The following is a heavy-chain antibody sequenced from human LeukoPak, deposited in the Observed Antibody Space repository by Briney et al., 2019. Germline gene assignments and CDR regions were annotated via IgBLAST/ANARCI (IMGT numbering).Heavy chain of an antibody. Sequence: PGGSLRLSCAASGFPFSSYWMAWVRQAPGKGLEWVAVISYDGSNEYYADSVKGRFTISRDNSKNTLFLQMNSLRPEDTAVYHCAKVALFSGYYPPFDYWGQGTLVTVSS. V-gene: IGHV3-30*18. J-gene: IGHJ4*02. D-gene: IGHD3-22*01. CDR2: ISYDGSNE. CDR1: GFPFSSYW. CDR3: AKVALFSGYYPPFDY.